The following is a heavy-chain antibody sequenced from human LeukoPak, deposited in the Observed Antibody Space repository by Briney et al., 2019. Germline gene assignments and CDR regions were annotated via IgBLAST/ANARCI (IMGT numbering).Heavy chain of an antibody. CDR1: GNSINIYS. D-gene: IGHD2-21*01. J-gene: IGHJ6*01. Sequence: SETLSLTCTVSGNSINIYSWNWIRQSPEKGLEWIAYTYYSGTTNYNPSLENRAAISLDLSRHQFSLRLSSVTAADTAVYFCATTDKNRYYINVWGPGTTVIVSS. CDR3: ATTDKNRYYINV. CDR2: TYYSGTT. V-gene: IGHV4-59*12.